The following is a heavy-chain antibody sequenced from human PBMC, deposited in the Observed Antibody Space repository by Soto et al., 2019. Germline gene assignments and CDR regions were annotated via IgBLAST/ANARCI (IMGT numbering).Heavy chain of an antibody. V-gene: IGHV3-48*01. D-gene: IGHD2-15*01. CDR3: ARDRGCSGGICYRDLGY. J-gene: IGHJ4*02. Sequence: EVQLVESGGGLVQPWGSLRLSCAASGFTFSSYSMSWVRQAPGKGLEWVSYISSTSNTIYYADSVKGRFTISRDNAKNSLYLHVNSLSAEDTAVYYCARDRGCSGGICYRDLGYWGQGTLVTVSS. CDR2: ISSTSNTI. CDR1: GFTFSSYS.